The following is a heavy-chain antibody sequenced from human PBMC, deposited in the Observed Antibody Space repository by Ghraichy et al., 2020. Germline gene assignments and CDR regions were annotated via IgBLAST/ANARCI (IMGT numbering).Heavy chain of an antibody. CDR2: ISGSGGST. J-gene: IGHJ4*02. D-gene: IGHD2-15*01. CDR3: ARIPRYCSGGSCYIVDY. V-gene: IGHV3-23*01. Sequence: GGSLRLSCAASGFTFSSYAMSWVRQAPGKGLEWVSAISGSGGSTYYADSVKGRFTISRDNSKNTLYLQMNSLRAEDTAVYYCARIPRYCSGGSCYIVDYGGQGTLVTVSS. CDR1: GFTFSSYA.